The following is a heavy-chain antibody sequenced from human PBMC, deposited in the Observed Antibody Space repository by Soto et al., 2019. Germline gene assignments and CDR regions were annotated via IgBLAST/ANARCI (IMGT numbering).Heavy chain of an antibody. V-gene: IGHV3-23*01. J-gene: IGHJ6*02. CDR1: GFTFSSYA. CDR3: AKGPKGNFYYGMDV. CDR2: ISGSGGST. D-gene: IGHD6-13*01. Sequence: GGSLRLSCAASGFTFSSYAMSWVRQAPGKGLEWVSAISGSGGSTYYADSVKGRFTISRDNSKNTLYLQMNSLRAEDTAVYYCAKGPKGNFYYGMDVWGQGATVTVAS.